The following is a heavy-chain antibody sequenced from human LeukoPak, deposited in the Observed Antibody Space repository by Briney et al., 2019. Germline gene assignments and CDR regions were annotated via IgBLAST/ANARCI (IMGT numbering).Heavy chain of an antibody. CDR1: GFTFSSYA. D-gene: IGHD4-11*01. V-gene: IGHV3-23*01. CDR2: ISGSGGST. J-gene: IGHJ5*02. CDR3: AKGSTVTPYNWFDP. Sequence: GGSLRLSCAASGFTFSSYAMSWVRQAPGKGLEWVSAISGSGGSTYYADSVKGRFTISRDNSKNTPYLQMNSLRAEDTAVYYCAKGSTVTPYNWFDPWGQGTLVTVSS.